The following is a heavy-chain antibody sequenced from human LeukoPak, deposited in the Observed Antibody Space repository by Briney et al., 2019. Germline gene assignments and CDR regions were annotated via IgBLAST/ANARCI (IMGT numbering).Heavy chain of an antibody. D-gene: IGHD3-3*01. CDR1: GGSIGSSSYY. Sequence: SETLSLTCTVSGGSIGSSSYYWGWIRQPPGKGLEWIGSIYYSGSTYYNPSLKSRVTISVDTSKNQFSLKLSSVTAADTAVYYCAGKVGYYDFWSGYYNPYYFDYWGQGTLVTVSS. CDR3: AGKVGYYDFWSGYYNPYYFDY. V-gene: IGHV4-39*01. CDR2: IYYSGST. J-gene: IGHJ4*02.